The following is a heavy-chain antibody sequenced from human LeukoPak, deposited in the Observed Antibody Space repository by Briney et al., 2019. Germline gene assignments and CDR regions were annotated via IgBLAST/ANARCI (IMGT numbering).Heavy chain of an antibody. CDR2: IYHSGST. V-gene: IGHV4-4*02. CDR3: AREYGDYVYWYFDL. D-gene: IGHD4-17*01. J-gene: IGHJ2*01. CDR1: GGSISSSNW. Sequence: SGTLSLTCAVSGGSISSSNWWSWVRQPPGKGLKWIGEIYHSGSTNYNPSLKSRVTISVDKSKNQFSLKLSSVTAADTAVYYCAREYGDYVYWYFDLRGRGTLVTVSS.